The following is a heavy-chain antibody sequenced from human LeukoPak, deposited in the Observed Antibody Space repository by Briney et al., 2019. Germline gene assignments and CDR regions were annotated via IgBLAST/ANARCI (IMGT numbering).Heavy chain of an antibody. V-gene: IGHV3-7*01. J-gene: IGHJ4*02. CDR3: ARDLDRDGSTHFDY. D-gene: IGHD1-1*01. Sequence: GGSLRLSCAASGFTFSSYWMSWVRQAPGKGLEWVADIKQDGSEKYYVDSVKGRFTISRDNAKNTLYLQMNNLRAEDTAVYYCARDLDRDGSTHFDYWGQGTLVTVSS. CDR1: GFTFSSYW. CDR2: IKQDGSEK.